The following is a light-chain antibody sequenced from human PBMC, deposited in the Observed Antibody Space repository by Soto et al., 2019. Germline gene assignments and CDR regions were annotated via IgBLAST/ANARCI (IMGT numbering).Light chain of an antibody. V-gene: IGKV3-11*01. J-gene: IGKJ4*01. CDR1: QSVNN. Sequence: EIGLTQSPATLSLSPGEGVTLSCRASQSVNNLAWYQQKPGQAPRLLIYDASNRATGIPARFIGSGSGTDFTLTITYLEPEDFAFYYCQQRATWPLSFGGVTKVESK. CDR3: QQRATWPLS. CDR2: DAS.